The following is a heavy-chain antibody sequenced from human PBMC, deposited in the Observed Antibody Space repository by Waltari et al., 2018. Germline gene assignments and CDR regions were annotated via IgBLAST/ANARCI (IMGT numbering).Heavy chain of an antibody. J-gene: IGHJ4*02. CDR2: IKPDSGGT. CDR3: AKVIAGAIAFDY. V-gene: IGHV1-2*02. Sequence: QVQLVQSGAEVKKPGASVKVSCKTSGYTFTGYYIHWVRQAPGQGLAWMGWIKPDSGGTNDEQKCQGRVTMTRDTSINTAYMELSSLRSDDTAVYYCAKVIAGAIAFDYWGQGTLVTVSS. D-gene: IGHD1-26*01. CDR1: GYTFTGYY.